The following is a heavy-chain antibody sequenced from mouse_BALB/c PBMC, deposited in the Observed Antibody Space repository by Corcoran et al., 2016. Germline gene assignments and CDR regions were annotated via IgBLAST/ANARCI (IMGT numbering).Heavy chain of an antibody. CDR3: ASQDSGGDFDY. CDR2: INTYTGEP. J-gene: IGHJ2*01. Sequence: QIQLVQSGPELKKPGETVKISCKASGYTFTNYGMNWVKQAPGKGLKWMGWINTYTGEPTYADDFKGRFAFSLETSASTAYLQINNLKNEDTATYCCASQDSGGDFDYWGQGTTLTVSS. CDR1: GYTFTNYG. V-gene: IGHV9-3-1*01.